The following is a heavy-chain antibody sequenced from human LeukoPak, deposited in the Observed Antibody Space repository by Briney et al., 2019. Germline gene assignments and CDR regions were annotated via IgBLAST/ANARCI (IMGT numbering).Heavy chain of an antibody. V-gene: IGHV3-21*01. J-gene: IGHJ3*02. CDR2: ISSSSSYI. CDR1: GFTFSSYS. Sequence: GGSLRLSCAASGFTFSSYSMNWVRQAPGKGLEWVSSISSSSSYIYYADSVKGRFTISRDNAKNSLYLQMNSLRAEDTAVYYCAREPQRDIVVVPAAITNDAFDIWGQGTMVTVSS. D-gene: IGHD2-2*01. CDR3: AREPQRDIVVVPAAITNDAFDI.